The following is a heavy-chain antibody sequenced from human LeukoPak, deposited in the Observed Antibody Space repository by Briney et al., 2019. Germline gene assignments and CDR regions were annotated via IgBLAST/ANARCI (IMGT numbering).Heavy chain of an antibody. CDR1: SGFNSSYY. V-gene: IGHV4-59*01. J-gene: IGHJ3*02. CDR3: ARGDGGNSGSFDI. CDR2: IYFSGRT. D-gene: IGHD4-23*01. Sequence: SETLSLTCTVWSGFNSSYYWSWIRQPPGRGLEWIGYIYFSGRTNYNPSLKGRVTISVDTSNNHFSLKLTSVTAADTGVYYCARGDGGNSGSFDIWGQGTMVTVSS.